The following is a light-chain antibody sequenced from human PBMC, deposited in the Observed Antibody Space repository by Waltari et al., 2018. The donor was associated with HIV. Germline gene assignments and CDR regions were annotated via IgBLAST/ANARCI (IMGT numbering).Light chain of an antibody. CDR1: NRNIGFFNL. CDR2: GVT. J-gene: IGLJ2*01. V-gene: IGLV2-14*01. CDR3: NSYASDDTVV. Sequence: QSALTQPDSVSGSPGPSLTISCTGTNRNIGFFNLVSWYRQYPGTAPQLIIYGVTSRPSGISSRFSGSKSGNTASLTISGLRVDDEADYYCNSYASDDTVVFGGGTKLTVL.